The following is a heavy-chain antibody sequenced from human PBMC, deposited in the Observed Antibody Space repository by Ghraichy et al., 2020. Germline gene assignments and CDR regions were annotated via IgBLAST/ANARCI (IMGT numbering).Heavy chain of an antibody. CDR3: ARGNRRAMAPRYYYGMDV. D-gene: IGHD1-14*01. CDR1: GGSFSGYY. J-gene: IGHJ6*02. CDR2: INHSGST. V-gene: IGHV4-34*01. Sequence: SETLSLTCAVYGGSFSGYYWSWIRQPPGKGLEWIGEINHSGSTNYNPSLKSRVTISVDTSKNQFSLKLSSVTAADTAVYYCARGNRRAMAPRYYYGMDVWGQGTTVTVSS.